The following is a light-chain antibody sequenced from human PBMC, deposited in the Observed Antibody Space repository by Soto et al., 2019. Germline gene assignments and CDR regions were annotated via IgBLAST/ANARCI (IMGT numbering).Light chain of an antibody. CDR2: GAS. V-gene: IGKV3-20*01. CDR3: QQYGTSPT. CDR1: QSVSNNY. Sequence: EIVLTQSPGTLSLSPGERATLSCRASQSVSNNYLAWYQQKPGQAPRRLIFGASGRATGIPDRFSCSGSGTDFTLTISRLEPEDFAVYYCQQYGTSPTFGQGTKVEIK. J-gene: IGKJ1*01.